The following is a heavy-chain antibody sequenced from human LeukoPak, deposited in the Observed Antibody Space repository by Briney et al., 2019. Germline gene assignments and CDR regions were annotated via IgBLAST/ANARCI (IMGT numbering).Heavy chain of an antibody. Sequence: GGSLRLSCAASGFTFSNAYMNWVRQAPGKGLEWVGRIKPKTDGETTEYAAPVKDRFSISRDDSKSMMYLQMNSLKTEDTAVYYCTKQSSNSAWYEAVDYWGQGTLVTVSS. J-gene: IGHJ4*02. D-gene: IGHD6-19*01. V-gene: IGHV3-15*07. CDR1: GFTFSNAY. CDR2: IKPKTDGETT. CDR3: TKQSSNSAWYEAVDY.